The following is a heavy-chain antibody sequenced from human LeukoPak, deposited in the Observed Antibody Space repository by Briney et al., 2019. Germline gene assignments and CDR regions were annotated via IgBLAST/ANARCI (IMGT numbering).Heavy chain of an antibody. CDR3: ATAEYTVALDY. CDR1: GFTFSSYW. D-gene: IGHD5-12*01. V-gene: IGHV3-7*01. CDR2: IKQDGTKT. J-gene: IGHJ4*02. Sequence: PGGSLRLSCAASGFTFSSYWMHWVRQAPGKGLEWVANIKQDGTKTYYADSVKGRFTISRDNAKNSLYLQMNSLRVEDTAVYYCATAEYTVALDYWGQGALITVSS.